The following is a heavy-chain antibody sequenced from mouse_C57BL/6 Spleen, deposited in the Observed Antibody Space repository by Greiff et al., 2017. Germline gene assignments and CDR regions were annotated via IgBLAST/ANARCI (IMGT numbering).Heavy chain of an antibody. Sequence: QVQLKQSGAELVKPGASVKISCKASGYAFSSYWMNWVKQRPGKGLEWIGQIYPGDGDTNYNGKFKGKATLTADKSSSTAYMQLSSLTSEDSAVYFCASPVYYGNFLDYWGQGTTLTVSS. CDR1: GYAFSSYW. CDR3: ASPVYYGNFLDY. D-gene: IGHD2-1*01. V-gene: IGHV1-80*01. CDR2: IYPGDGDT. J-gene: IGHJ2*01.